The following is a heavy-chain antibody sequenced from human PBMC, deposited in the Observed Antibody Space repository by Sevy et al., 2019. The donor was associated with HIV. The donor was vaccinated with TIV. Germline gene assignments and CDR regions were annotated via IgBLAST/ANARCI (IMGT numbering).Heavy chain of an antibody. J-gene: IGHJ5*02. CDR1: GFTFSSYD. CDR2: ISSNGSSI. V-gene: IGHV3-48*03. D-gene: IGHD2-8*01. CDR3: TRKGAAFDNGFDP. Sequence: GGSLRLSCTASGFTFSSYDMNWVRQAPGKGLEWVSKISSNGSSIYYADSVKGRFTISRDNAKNSLKLQLNSLRAEDTAVYYCTRKGAAFDNGFDPWGQGTLVTVSS.